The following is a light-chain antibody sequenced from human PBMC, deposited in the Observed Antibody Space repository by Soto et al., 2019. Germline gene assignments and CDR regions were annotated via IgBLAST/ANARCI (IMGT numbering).Light chain of an antibody. CDR1: SSDIGGYNY. J-gene: IGLJ2*01. Sequence: QSALTQPASVSGSPGQSITISCTGTSSDIGGYNYVSWHQHHPGKAPKLMIYDVSNRPSGVSNRFSGSKSGNTASLTISGLQAEDEAYYYCSSYTTSSTVIFGGGTKLTV. V-gene: IGLV2-14*03. CDR2: DVS. CDR3: SSYTTSSTVI.